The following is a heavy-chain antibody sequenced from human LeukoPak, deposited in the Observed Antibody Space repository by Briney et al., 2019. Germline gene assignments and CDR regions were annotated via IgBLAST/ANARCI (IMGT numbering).Heavy chain of an antibody. CDR1: GGSISGGDYY. J-gene: IGHJ4*02. CDR2: IYYSGST. V-gene: IGHV4-30-4*08. D-gene: IGHD2-2*02. Sequence: PSETLSLTCTVSGGSISGGDYYWSWIRQPPGKGLEWIGYIYYSGSTYYNPSLKSRVTISVDTSKNQFSLKLSSVTAADTAVYYCATERGRYCSSTSCYRVGVYWGQGTLVTVSS. CDR3: ATERGRYCSSTSCYRVGVY.